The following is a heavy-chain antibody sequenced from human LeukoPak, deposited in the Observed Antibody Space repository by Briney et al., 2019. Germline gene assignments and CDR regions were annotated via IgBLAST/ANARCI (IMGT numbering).Heavy chain of an antibody. CDR1: GFTFSSYG. CDR2: IRYDGSNK. CDR3: AKXXGYPTIYYYYYGMDV. Sequence: GGSLRLSCAASGFTFSSYGMHWVRQAPGKGLEWVAFIRYDGSNKYYADSVKGRFTISRDNSKNTLYLQMNSLRAEDTAVYYXAKXXGYPTIYYYYYGMDVWGQGTTVTVSS. J-gene: IGHJ6*02. V-gene: IGHV3-30*02.